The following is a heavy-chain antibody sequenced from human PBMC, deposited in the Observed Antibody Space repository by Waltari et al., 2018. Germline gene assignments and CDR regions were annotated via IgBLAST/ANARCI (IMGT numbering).Heavy chain of an antibody. J-gene: IGHJ4*02. CDR1: GFTVSRKY. CDR2: MYGGDST. Sequence: EVQLVESGGGLIQPGGSLRLTCEASGFTVSRKYMSWVRQAPGKGRGWISVMYGGDSTYYANSVKGRFTISRDNSKSTLYLQMNSLRAEDTAVYYCARDADYGEWGYWGQGTLVTVSS. D-gene: IGHD4-17*01. V-gene: IGHV3-53*01. CDR3: ARDADYGEWGY.